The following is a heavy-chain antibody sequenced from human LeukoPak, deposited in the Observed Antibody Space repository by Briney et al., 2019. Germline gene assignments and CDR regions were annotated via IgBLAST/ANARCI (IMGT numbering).Heavy chain of an antibody. Sequence: GGSLRLSCAASGFSFSTYSMNWVRQAPGKGLEWVSYMSDGGSLIYYPDSVKGRFTISRDDARNSLYLQINSLRAEDTALYYCVTTNWNNAGHLVYWGQGTLVTVTS. D-gene: IGHD1/OR15-1a*01. J-gene: IGHJ4*02. CDR1: GFSFSTYS. CDR3: VTTNWNNAGHLVY. V-gene: IGHV3-48*01. CDR2: MSDGGSLI.